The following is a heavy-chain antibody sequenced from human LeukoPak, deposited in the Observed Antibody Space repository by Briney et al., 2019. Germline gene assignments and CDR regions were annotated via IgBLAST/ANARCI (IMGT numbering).Heavy chain of an antibody. CDR1: GYTFTNYG. CDR2: ISAYNGNT. V-gene: IGHV1-18*01. Sequence: ASVKVSCKASGYTFTNYGISWVRQAPGQGLEWMGWISAYNGNTNYAQELQGRVTMTTDTSTSTAYMELRSLRSEDTAVYYCARDRSVVVPAALYWGQGTLVTVSS. J-gene: IGHJ4*02. CDR3: ARDRSVVVPAALY. D-gene: IGHD2-2*01.